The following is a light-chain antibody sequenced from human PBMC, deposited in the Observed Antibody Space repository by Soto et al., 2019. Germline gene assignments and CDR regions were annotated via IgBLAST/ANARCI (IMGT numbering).Light chain of an antibody. Sequence: QSVLTQPASVSGSPGQSITISCTGTSSDVGGYNYVSWYQQHPGKAPKLIISEVSNRPSGISIRFSGSKSGNTASLTISGLQTEDEADYYCASYTSSSSAFYVFGTGTKVTVL. V-gene: IGLV2-14*01. CDR2: EVS. J-gene: IGLJ1*01. CDR3: ASYTSSSSAFYV. CDR1: SSDVGGYNY.